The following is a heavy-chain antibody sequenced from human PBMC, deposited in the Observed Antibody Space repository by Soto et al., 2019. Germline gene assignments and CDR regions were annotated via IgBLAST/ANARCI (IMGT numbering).Heavy chain of an antibody. Sequence: ASVKVSCKASGYTFTSYAMHWVRQAPGQRLEWMGWINAGNGNTKYSQKFQGRVTITRDTSASTAYMELSSLRSEDTAVYYCARDLYDFWSGFTHYLDVWGPGTTVTVSS. V-gene: IGHV1-3*01. CDR2: INAGNGNT. J-gene: IGHJ6*02. CDR1: GYTFTSYA. CDR3: ARDLYDFWSGFTHYLDV. D-gene: IGHD3-3*01.